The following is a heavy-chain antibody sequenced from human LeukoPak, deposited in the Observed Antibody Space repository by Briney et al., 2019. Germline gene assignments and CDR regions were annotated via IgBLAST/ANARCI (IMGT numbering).Heavy chain of an antibody. J-gene: IGHJ3*02. D-gene: IGHD5-18*01. CDR1: GYTFTSYG. CDR3: ARDGHVDTAMVENAFDI. CDR2: ISAYNGNT. V-gene: IGHV1-18*01. Sequence: GASVKVSCKASGYTFTSYGISWVRQAPGQGLEWMGWISAYNGNTNYAQKLQGRVTMTTDTSTSTAYMELRSLRSDDTAVYYCARDGHVDTAMVENAFDIWGQGTMVTVSS.